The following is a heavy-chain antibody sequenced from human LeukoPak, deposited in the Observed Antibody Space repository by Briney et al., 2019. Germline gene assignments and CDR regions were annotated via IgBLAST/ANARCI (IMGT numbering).Heavy chain of an antibody. V-gene: IGHV6-1*01. J-gene: IGHJ5*02. CDR3: AGRLTQYDCFDP. CDR2: TYYRSTWYN. Sequence: SQTLSLTCAISGDSVSSNSVTWNWIRQSPSRGLEWLGRTYYRSTWYNDYAVSVRGRITVNPDTSKNQFSQHLNSVTPEDTAVYYCAGRLTQYDCFDPWGQGILVTVSS. D-gene: IGHD2-2*01. CDR1: GDSVSSNSVT.